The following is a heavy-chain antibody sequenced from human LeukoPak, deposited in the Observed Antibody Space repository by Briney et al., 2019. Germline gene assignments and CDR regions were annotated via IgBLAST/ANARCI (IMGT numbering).Heavy chain of an antibody. V-gene: IGHV1-2*02. D-gene: IGHD3-22*01. CDR1: RYTFTAYY. CDR3: ARGIVATADY. Sequence: ASVKVSCKASRYTFTAYYMHWVRQAPGQGLEWMGWIDPNSGGTNYVQKFQGRVTMTRDTSISTAYMELRSLRSDDTAVYYCARGIVATADYWGQGTLVTVSS. J-gene: IGHJ4*02. CDR2: IDPNSGGT.